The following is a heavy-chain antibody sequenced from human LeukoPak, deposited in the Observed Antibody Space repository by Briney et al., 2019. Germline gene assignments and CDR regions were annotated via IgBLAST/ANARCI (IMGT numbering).Heavy chain of an antibody. D-gene: IGHD2-2*01. CDR3: ARDTLGYCSSTSCSLYNWFDP. J-gene: IGHJ5*02. Sequence: ASVKVSCKASGYTFTSYDINWVRQATGQGLEWMGWMNPNSGKIGYTQKFQGRVTMTRNTSISTAYMELSSLRSEDTAVYYCARDTLGYCSSTSCSLYNWFDPWGQGTLVTVSS. V-gene: IGHV1-8*01. CDR1: GYTFTSYD. CDR2: MNPNSGKI.